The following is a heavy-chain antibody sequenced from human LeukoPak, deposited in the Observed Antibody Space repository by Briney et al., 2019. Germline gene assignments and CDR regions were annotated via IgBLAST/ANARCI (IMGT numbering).Heavy chain of an antibody. Sequence: SETLSLTCTVSGGSISSSSYYWGWIRQPPGKGLEWIGSIYYSGSTYYNPSLKSRVTISVDTSKNQFSLKLSSVTAADTAVYYCARLWGFDYWGQGTLFTVSS. CDR3: ARLWGFDY. V-gene: IGHV4-39*01. J-gene: IGHJ4*02. CDR2: IYYSGST. D-gene: IGHD7-27*01. CDR1: GGSISSSSYY.